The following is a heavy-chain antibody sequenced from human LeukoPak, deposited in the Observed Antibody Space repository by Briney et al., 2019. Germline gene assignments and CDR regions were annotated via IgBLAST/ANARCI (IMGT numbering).Heavy chain of an antibody. CDR1: GGSISSYY. V-gene: IGHV4-59*01. J-gene: IGHJ5*02. D-gene: IGHD2-15*01. CDR3: ARVWGYCSGGSCYPRWFDP. Sequence: SETLSLTCTVSGGSISSYYWSWIRQPPGKGLEWIGYIYYSGSTNYNPSLKSRVTISVDTSKNQFSLKLSSVTAADTAVYYCARVWGYCSGGSCYPRWFDPWGQGTLVIVSS. CDR2: IYYSGST.